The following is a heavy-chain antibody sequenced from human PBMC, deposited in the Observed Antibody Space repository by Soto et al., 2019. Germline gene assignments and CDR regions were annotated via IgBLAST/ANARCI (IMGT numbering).Heavy chain of an antibody. V-gene: IGHV4-39*01. CDR3: ARHAAIAAAGTLNWFDP. J-gene: IGHJ5*02. D-gene: IGHD6-13*01. CDR1: GGSFSGYY. Sequence: SETLSLTCAVHGGSFSGYYWGWIRQPPGKGLEWIGSIYYSGSAYYNPSLKSRVTISVDTSKNQFSLKLSSVTAADTAVYYCARHAAIAAAGTLNWFDPWGQGTLVTVSS. CDR2: IYYSGSA.